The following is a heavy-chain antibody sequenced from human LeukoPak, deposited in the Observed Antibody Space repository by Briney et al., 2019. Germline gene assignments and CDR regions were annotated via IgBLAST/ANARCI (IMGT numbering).Heavy chain of an antibody. CDR3: GRYFDWLLDYYYMDV. CDR1: GFTFSSYS. Sequence: GGSLRLSCAASGFTFSSYSMNWVRQAPGKALEWVSSIISSSNYIYYADSVKGRFTISRDNPKHSLYLQINSLRAEDTAVYYCGRYFDWLLDYYYMDVWGKGTTVTIYS. D-gene: IGHD3-9*01. J-gene: IGHJ6*03. V-gene: IGHV3-21*01. CDR2: IISSSNYI.